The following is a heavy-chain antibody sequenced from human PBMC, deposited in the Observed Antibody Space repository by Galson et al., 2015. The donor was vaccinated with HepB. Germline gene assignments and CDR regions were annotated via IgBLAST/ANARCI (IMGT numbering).Heavy chain of an antibody. J-gene: IGHJ4*02. V-gene: IGHV3-23*01. CDR2: VSGSGGST. D-gene: IGHD1-26*01. CDR1: GFTFSSYA. Sequence: SLRLSCAASGFTFSSYAMSWVRQAPGKGLEWVSAVSGSGGSTYYADSVKGRFTISRDNSKNTLYLQKNCLRAEDTAVYYGASGGYNGENGPFDYWGQGNLVTVSS. CDR3: ASGGYNGENGPFDY.